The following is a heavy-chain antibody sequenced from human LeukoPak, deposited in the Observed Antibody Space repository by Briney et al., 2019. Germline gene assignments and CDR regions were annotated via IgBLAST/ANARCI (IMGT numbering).Heavy chain of an antibody. D-gene: IGHD3-10*01. J-gene: IGHJ4*02. CDR3: GRPYGSGNYYNLGLDY. Sequence: SVKVSCKASGGTFSDYAFIWVRQAPGQGLEVMGRIFPAFGSVTYAQKFHDRVTMSADESTSTVFVEVNSLRFEDTAIYYCGRPYGSGNYYNLGLDYWGQGTPVTVSS. V-gene: IGHV1-69*13. CDR2: IFPAFGSV. CDR1: GGTFSDYA.